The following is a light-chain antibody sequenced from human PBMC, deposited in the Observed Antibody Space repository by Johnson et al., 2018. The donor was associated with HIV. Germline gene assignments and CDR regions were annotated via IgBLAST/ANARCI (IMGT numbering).Light chain of an antibody. V-gene: IGLV1-51*02. Sequence: QSVLTQPPSVSAAPGQKVTISCSGNGSNIGNNYVSWYQHLPGTAPKLFIYENNKRPSGIPARFSGSKSGTSATLGITGLQPGDEADYYCGTGDSSLSAYVVGTGTKVTVL. J-gene: IGLJ1*01. CDR1: GSNIGNNY. CDR3: GTGDSSLSAYV. CDR2: ENN.